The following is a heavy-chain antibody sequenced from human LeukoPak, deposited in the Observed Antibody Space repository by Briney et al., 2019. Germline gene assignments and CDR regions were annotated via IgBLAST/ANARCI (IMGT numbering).Heavy chain of an antibody. J-gene: IGHJ4*02. CDR1: GFTFDDYA. CDR3: AKGSTVTTRSPFDY. Sequence: GRSLRLSCAASGFTFDDYAMHWVRQAPGKGLEWVSGISWNSGSIGYADSVKGRFTISRDNAKNSLYLQMNSLRAEDTALYYCAKGSTVTTRSPFDYWGQGTLVTVSS. CDR2: ISWNSGSI. V-gene: IGHV3-9*01. D-gene: IGHD4-17*01.